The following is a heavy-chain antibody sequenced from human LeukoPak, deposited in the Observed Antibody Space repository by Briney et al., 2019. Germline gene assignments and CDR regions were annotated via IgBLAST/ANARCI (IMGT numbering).Heavy chain of an antibody. Sequence: ASQTLSLTCTVSGGSISSGSYYWSWIRQPAGKGLEWIGRFYTSGSTNYNPSLKSRVTMSVDTSKNQFSLKLSSVTAADTAVYYCARSRDYYYYYMDVWGKGTTVTVSS. V-gene: IGHV4-61*02. CDR3: ARSRDYYYYYMDV. J-gene: IGHJ6*03. CDR1: GGSISSGSYY. CDR2: FYTSGST.